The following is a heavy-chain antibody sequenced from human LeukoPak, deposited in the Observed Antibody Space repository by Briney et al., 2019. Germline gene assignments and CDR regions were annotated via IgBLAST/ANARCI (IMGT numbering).Heavy chain of an antibody. CDR3: ATDGLYCSSTNCYFDY. CDR2: ISGSGGST. Sequence: TGGSLRLSCAASGFTFSSYSMSWVRQAPGKGLEWVSDISGSGGSTHYADSVKGRFTISRDNSKNTLHLQMNSLRAEDTAVYYCATDGLYCSSTNCYFDYWGQGTLVTVSS. CDR1: GFTFSSYS. D-gene: IGHD2-2*01. V-gene: IGHV3-23*01. J-gene: IGHJ4*02.